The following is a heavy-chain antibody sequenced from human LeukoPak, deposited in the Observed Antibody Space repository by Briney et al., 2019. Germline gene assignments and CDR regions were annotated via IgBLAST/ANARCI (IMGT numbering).Heavy chain of an antibody. J-gene: IGHJ4*02. CDR1: GFTFSSFG. CDR2: LSYDGSNR. CDR3: AKDASTVTLHADY. Sequence: GRSLRLSCAASGFTFSSFGMHRVRQAPGKGLEWVAVLSYDGSNRYYADSVKGRFTISRDNSKNTLYLQMNSLRAEDTAVYYCAKDASTVTLHADYWGQGTLVTVSS. D-gene: IGHD4-17*01. V-gene: IGHV3-30*18.